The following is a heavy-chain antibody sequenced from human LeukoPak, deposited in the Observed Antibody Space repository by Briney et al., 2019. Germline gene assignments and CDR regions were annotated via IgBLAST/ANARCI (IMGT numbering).Heavy chain of an antibody. D-gene: IGHD2-15*01. J-gene: IGHJ4*02. V-gene: IGHV1-18*01. Sequence: ASVKVSCKTSGYTFTSYGISWVRQAPGQGLEWMGWISAYNGDTNSAQSLQGRVTMTTDTSTSTAHMELRSLRSDDTVVYYCARMVGGYSDVHFDHWGQGTLVTVSS. CDR2: ISAYNGDT. CDR1: GYTFTSYG. CDR3: ARMVGGYSDVHFDH.